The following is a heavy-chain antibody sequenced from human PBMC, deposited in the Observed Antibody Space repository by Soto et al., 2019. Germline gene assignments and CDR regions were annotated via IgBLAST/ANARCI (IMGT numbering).Heavy chain of an antibody. CDR1: GGSISSTYW. J-gene: IGHJ4*02. V-gene: IGHV4-4*02. Sequence: SETLSLTCAVSGGSISSTYWWTWVRQPPGKGREWIGRIYDGGSTNYTPSLKSRVTISLDKSRNQFSLNLRSVTAADTAVYYCATSLNYDFWRDGGNHYYFDYWGLGTLVTVSS. D-gene: IGHD3-3*01. CDR2: IYDGGST. CDR3: ATSLNYDFWRDGGNHYYFDY.